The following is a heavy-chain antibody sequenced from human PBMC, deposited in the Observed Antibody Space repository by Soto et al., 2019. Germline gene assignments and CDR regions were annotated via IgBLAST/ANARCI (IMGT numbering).Heavy chain of an antibody. CDR1: GFSLSTDGMC. D-gene: IGHD4-17*01. CDR2: IDWNDDK. V-gene: IGHV2-70*01. J-gene: IGHJ5*02. Sequence: SGPTLVNPTQTLTLTCTFSGFSLSTDGMCVNWILQSPGKALEWLALIDWNDDKFYSISLKTRLTISKDTSKNQVVLTMTNMDPEDSGTYYCARSTTVTSRRNWFDPWGQGTLVTVSS. CDR3: ARSTTVTSRRNWFDP.